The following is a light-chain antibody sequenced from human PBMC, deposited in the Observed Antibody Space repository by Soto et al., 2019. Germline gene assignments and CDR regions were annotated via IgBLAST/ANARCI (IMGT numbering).Light chain of an antibody. CDR3: AAWDDSLSGPD. J-gene: IGLJ1*01. V-gene: IGLV1-47*01. CDR1: SSNIASNY. CDR2: RDN. Sequence: QSVLTQAPAASGTPGQRVTISCSGSSSNIASNYVYWYQQLPGTAPKLLIYRDNQRPSGVPDRFSGSKSGTSASLAISGLRSEDEADYYCAAWDDSLSGPDFGTGTKVTVL.